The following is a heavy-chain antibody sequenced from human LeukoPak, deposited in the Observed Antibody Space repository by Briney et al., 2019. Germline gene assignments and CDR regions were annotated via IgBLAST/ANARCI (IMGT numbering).Heavy chain of an antibody. CDR1: GYTFTNYY. D-gene: IGHD3-10*01. V-gene: IGHV1-2*02. CDR2: INPNSGGT. Sequence: ASVRVSCKTSGYTFTNYYLHWVRQAPGQGLEWVGWINPNSGGTNYAQKFQGRVTMTRDTSISTAYMELSSLRSDDTAVYYCASGPRTNYGSLGDYYFDYWGQGTLVNGTS. CDR3: ASGPRTNYGSLGDYYFDY. J-gene: IGHJ4*02.